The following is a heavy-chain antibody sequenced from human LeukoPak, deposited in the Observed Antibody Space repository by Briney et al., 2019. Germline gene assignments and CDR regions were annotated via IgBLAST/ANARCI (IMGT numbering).Heavy chain of an antibody. Sequence: PSQTLSLTCAVSGASISSGGYSWSWIRQPPGKGLEWIGYIYHSGSTYYNPSLKSRVTISVDRSKNQFSLKLSSVTAADTAVYYCARGITMVRGVDFNWFDPWGQGTLVTVSS. CDR2: IYHSGST. J-gene: IGHJ5*02. V-gene: IGHV4-30-2*01. CDR3: ARGITMVRGVDFNWFDP. D-gene: IGHD3-10*01. CDR1: GASISSGGYS.